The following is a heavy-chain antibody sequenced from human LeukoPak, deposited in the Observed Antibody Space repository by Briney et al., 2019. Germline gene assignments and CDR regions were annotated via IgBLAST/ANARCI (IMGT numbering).Heavy chain of an antibody. Sequence: GASVKVSCKASGYTFTSYGISWVRQAPGQGLEWMGWISAYNGNTNYAQKLQGRVTMTTDTSTSTAYMELRSLRSDDTAVYYCARATNYYAFWSGYYRSLNYYYMDVWGKGTTVTVSS. CDR2: ISAYNGNT. D-gene: IGHD3-3*01. J-gene: IGHJ6*03. V-gene: IGHV1-18*01. CDR1: GYTFTSYG. CDR3: ARATNYYAFWSGYYRSLNYYYMDV.